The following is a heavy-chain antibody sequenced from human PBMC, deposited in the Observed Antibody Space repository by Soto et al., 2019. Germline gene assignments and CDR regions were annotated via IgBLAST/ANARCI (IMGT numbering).Heavy chain of an antibody. CDR3: AKLRYCTNGVCYNDY. CDR2: IIPIFGTA. CDR1: GGTFSSYA. J-gene: IGHJ4*02. D-gene: IGHD2-8*01. Sequence: SVKVSCKASGGTFSSYAISWVRQAPGQGLEWMGGIIPIFGTANYAQKFQGRVTITADESTSTAYMELSSLRSEDTAVYYCAKLRYCTNGVCYNDYWGQGTLVTVSS. V-gene: IGHV1-69*13.